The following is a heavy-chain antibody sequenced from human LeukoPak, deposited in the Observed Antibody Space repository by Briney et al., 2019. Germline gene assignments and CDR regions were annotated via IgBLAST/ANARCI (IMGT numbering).Heavy chain of an antibody. J-gene: IGHJ3*02. D-gene: IGHD2-2*01. CDR3: ATRGSTSGTDAFDI. CDR2: FDPEDGET. Sequence: SVKVSRQVSVYTLTELSMHWVRQAPGKGLEWVGGFDPEDGETIYAQKFQGRVTMTEDTSTDIAYMEMSSLRSEDTAVYYCATRGSTSGTDAFDIWGQGTMVTVSS. V-gene: IGHV1-24*01. CDR1: VYTLTELS.